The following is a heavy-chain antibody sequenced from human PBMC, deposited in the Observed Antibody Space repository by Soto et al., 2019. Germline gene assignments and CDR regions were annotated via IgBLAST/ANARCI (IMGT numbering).Heavy chain of an antibody. D-gene: IGHD3-22*01. CDR2: IYYSGST. J-gene: IGHJ4*02. CDR1: GGSISSGGYY. CDR3: ARDIDDSSGYYYVGDY. V-gene: IGHV4-31*03. Sequence: QVQLQESGPGLVKPSQTLSLTCTVSGGSISSGGYYWSWIRQHPGKGLEWIGYIYYSGSTYYNPSIKSRVTISVDTSKNQFSLKLSSVTAADTAVYYCARDIDDSSGYYYVGDYWGQGTLVTVSS.